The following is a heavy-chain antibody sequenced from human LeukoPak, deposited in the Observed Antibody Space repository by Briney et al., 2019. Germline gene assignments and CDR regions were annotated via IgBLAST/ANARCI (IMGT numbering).Heavy chain of an antibody. V-gene: IGHV4-4*07. J-gene: IGHJ4*02. CDR2: IYTSGST. D-gene: IGHD3-10*01. Sequence: SETLSLTCTVSGGSISSYYWSWIRQPAGKGLEWIGRIYTSGSTNYNPSLKSRVTMSVDTSKNQFSLKLSSVTAADTAAYYCARDDYGSGSYYNSYWGQGTLVTVSS. CDR3: ARDDYGSGSYYNSY. CDR1: GGSISSYY.